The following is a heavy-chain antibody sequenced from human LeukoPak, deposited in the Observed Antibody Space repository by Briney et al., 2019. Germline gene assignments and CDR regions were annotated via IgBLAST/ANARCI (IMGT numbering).Heavy chain of an antibody. V-gene: IGHV1-2*02. CDR1: GGTFSSYA. CDR3: ARVMLWFGESQYNWFDP. J-gene: IGHJ5*02. Sequence: ASVKVSCKASGGTFSSYAISWVRQAPGQGLEWMGWINPNSGGTNYAQKFQGRVTMTRGTSISTAYMELSRLRSDDTAVYYCARVMLWFGESQYNWFDPWGQGTLVTVSS. CDR2: INPNSGGT. D-gene: IGHD3-10*01.